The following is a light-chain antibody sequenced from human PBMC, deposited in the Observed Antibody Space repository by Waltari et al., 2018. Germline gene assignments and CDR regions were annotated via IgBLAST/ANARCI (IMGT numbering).Light chain of an antibody. CDR2: EVN. Sequence: HSELTQPPSASPASGQSVTTPCTGTISHIANYGYVSLYQQHPDKPPNLIIYEVNKRPSGVPFRFSGSKSGNTASLTVSGLQAEDEADYYCASDVGGNNLVFGSGTKVTVL. CDR1: ISHIANYGY. J-gene: IGLJ6*01. V-gene: IGLV2-8*01. CDR3: ASDVGGNNLV.